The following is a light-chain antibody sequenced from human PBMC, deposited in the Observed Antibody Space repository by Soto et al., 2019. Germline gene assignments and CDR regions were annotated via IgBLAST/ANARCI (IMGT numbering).Light chain of an antibody. CDR3: SSYTTSGTYV. CDR1: SSDVGGCKY. Sequence: QSALTQPASVSGSPGQSITISCTGTSSDVGGCKYVSWYQQHPGIAPKVMIYEVSNRPSGISNRFSGSKSGNTASLTISGLQAEDEADYYCSSYTTSGTYVFGTGTKLTVL. J-gene: IGLJ1*01. V-gene: IGLV2-14*01. CDR2: EVS.